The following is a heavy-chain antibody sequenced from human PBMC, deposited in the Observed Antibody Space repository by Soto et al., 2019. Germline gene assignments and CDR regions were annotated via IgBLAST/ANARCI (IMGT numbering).Heavy chain of an antibody. J-gene: IGHJ6*02. CDR1: GGTFSSYT. D-gene: IGHD6-19*01. CDR3: ARDAREDSSGWTPDYYYGMDV. Sequence: SVKVSCKASGGTFSSYTISWVRQAPGQGLEWMGRIIPILGIANYAQKFQGRVTITADKSTSTAYMELSGLRSEDTAVYYCARDAREDSSGWTPDYYYGMDVWGQGTTVTVS. V-gene: IGHV1-69*04. CDR2: IIPILGIA.